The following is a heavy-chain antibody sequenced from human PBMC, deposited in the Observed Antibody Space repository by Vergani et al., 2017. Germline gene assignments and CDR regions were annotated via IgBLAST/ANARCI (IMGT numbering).Heavy chain of an antibody. CDR2: ISWNSGSI. J-gene: IGHJ2*01. V-gene: IGHV3-9*01. CDR3: AKNHYDVWCVYQSLSPYDL. Sequence: EVQLVESGGGLVQPGRSLRLSCAASGFTFDDYAMHWVRQAPGKGLEWVSGISWNSGSIGYAESVKGRFTISRDNAKNSLYLQMNSLRAEDTALYYCAKNHYDVWCVYQSLSPYDLWGRGTLVTVSS. CDR1: GFTFDDYA. D-gene: IGHD3-3*01.